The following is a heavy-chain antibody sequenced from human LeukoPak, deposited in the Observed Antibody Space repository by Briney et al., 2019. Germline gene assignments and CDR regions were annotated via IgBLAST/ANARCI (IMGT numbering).Heavy chain of an antibody. CDR1: GGSISSSSYY. CDR3: ARGRRGYSYGYYFDY. V-gene: IGHV4-39*07. J-gene: IGHJ4*02. CDR2: IYYRGTT. Sequence: PSETLSLTYTVSGGSISSSSYYWGWIRQPPGKGLEWIGTIYYRGTTYYNPSLKSRVTISVDTSKNQFSLKLSSVTAADTAVYYCARGRRGYSYGYYFDYWGQGTLVTVSS. D-gene: IGHD5-18*01.